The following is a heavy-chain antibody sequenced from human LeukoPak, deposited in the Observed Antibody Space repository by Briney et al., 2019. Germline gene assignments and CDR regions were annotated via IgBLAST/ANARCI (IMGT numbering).Heavy chain of an antibody. V-gene: IGHV1-2*02. Sequence: ASVKVSCKASGYTFTGYYMHWVRQAPGQGLEWMGWINPNNGGTNYAQKFQGRVTMAGDTSISTAYMELSRLRSDDTAVYYCARGCSSTSCYTEDAFDIWGQGTMVTVSS. D-gene: IGHD2-2*02. CDR3: ARGCSSTSCYTEDAFDI. CDR2: INPNNGGT. CDR1: GYTFTGYY. J-gene: IGHJ3*02.